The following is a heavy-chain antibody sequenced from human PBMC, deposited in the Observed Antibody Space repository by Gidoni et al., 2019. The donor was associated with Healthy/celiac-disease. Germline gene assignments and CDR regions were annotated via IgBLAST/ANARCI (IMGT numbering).Heavy chain of an antibody. J-gene: IGHJ3*02. Sequence: QVQLVQSGAEVKKPGASVKVSCKASGYTFPSYYMHWVRQAPGQGLEWMGIINPSGGSTSYAQKFQGRVTMTRDTSTSTVYMELSSLRSEDTAVYYCAREGRSLTAVTRNDAFDIWGQGTMVTVSS. CDR2: INPSGGST. V-gene: IGHV1-46*01. CDR1: GYTFPSYY. CDR3: AREGRSLTAVTRNDAFDI. D-gene: IGHD4-17*01.